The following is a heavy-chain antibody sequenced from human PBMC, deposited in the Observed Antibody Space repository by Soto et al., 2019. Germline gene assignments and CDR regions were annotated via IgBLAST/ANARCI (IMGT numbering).Heavy chain of an antibody. CDR2: IDPSDSYT. CDR1: GYSFTIYW. J-gene: IGHJ4*02. V-gene: IGHV5-10-1*01. Sequence: GESLKISCKGSGYSFTIYWISWVRQMPGKGLEWMGRIDPSDSYTNYSPSFQGHVTISADKSISTAYLQWSSLKASDTAMYYCAGTYYYDSSGYYHFDYWGQGTLVTVSS. D-gene: IGHD3-22*01. CDR3: AGTYYYDSSGYYHFDY.